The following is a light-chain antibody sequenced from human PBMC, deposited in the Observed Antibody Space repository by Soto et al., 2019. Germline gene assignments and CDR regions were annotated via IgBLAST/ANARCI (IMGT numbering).Light chain of an antibody. Sequence: QSVLTQPPSASGTPGQRVTISCSRSSSNIGSNTVNWYRQLPGTAPKLLIYSNNQRPSGVPDRFSGSKSGTSASLAISGLQSEDEADYYCAAWDDSLNGVVFGGGTKLTVL. V-gene: IGLV1-44*01. CDR3: AAWDDSLNGVV. CDR1: SSNIGSNT. CDR2: SNN. J-gene: IGLJ2*01.